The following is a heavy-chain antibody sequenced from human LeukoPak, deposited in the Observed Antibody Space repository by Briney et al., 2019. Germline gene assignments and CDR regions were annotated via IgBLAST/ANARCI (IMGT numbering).Heavy chain of an antibody. CDR3: ARGLLDRSGYFEA. V-gene: IGHV3-33*01. Sequence: PGRSLRLSCAASGFTLRNYGMHWVRQAPGKGLEWVAVIWYDGSNKYYGDSVKGRFTISRDNSKSTMYLQMNSVTAEDTAVHYCARGLLDRSGYFEAWGQGTLVTVSS. CDR2: IWYDGSNK. CDR1: GFTLRNYG. J-gene: IGHJ5*02. D-gene: IGHD3-22*01.